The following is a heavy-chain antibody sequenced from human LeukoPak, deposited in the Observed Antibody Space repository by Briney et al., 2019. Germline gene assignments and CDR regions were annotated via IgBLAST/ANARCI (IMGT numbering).Heavy chain of an antibody. CDR2: ISSRAI. Sequence: GGALRLSCAASGFPLSSYEMNSVRQAPGKGLEWVSYISSRAIYYADSVEGRFTISRDHAKYSLYLQMNSLRADDTAVYYCARGHYSNHFDYWGQGALVTVPS. CDR1: GFPLSSYE. D-gene: IGHD4-11*01. CDR3: ARGHYSNHFDY. J-gene: IGHJ4*02. V-gene: IGHV3-48*03.